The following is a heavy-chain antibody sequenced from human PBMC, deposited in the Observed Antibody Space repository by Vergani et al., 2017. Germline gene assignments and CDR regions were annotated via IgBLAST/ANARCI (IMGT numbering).Heavy chain of an antibody. CDR3: ASRYYYGSGSYRGNSVDY. CDR1: GFTVSSNY. J-gene: IGHJ4*02. CDR2: IYSGGST. D-gene: IGHD3-10*01. Sequence: EVQLAESGGGLVQPGGSLRLSCAASGFTVSSNYMSWVRQAPGKGLEWVSVIYSGGSTYYADSVKGRFTISRHNSKNSLYLQMNSLRAEDTAVYYCASRYYYGSGSYRGNSVDYWGQGTLVTVSS. V-gene: IGHV3-53*04.